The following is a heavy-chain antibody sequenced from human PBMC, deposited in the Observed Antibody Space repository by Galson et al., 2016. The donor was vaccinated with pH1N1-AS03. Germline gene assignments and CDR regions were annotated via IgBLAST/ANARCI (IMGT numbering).Heavy chain of an antibody. CDR1: GYSFTNYW. Sequence: QSGAEVKKPGESLKISCQGSGYSFTNYWIGWVRQMPGKGLEWMGIIYLDDSDTRYSPSFQGQVTISADRSISTAYLQWSSLKASDTAMYYCARLTLSSGWAGHDWGQGSLVTVAS. CDR2: IYLDDSDT. V-gene: IGHV5-51*01. J-gene: IGHJ4*01. CDR3: ARLTLSSGWAGHD. D-gene: IGHD6-19*01.